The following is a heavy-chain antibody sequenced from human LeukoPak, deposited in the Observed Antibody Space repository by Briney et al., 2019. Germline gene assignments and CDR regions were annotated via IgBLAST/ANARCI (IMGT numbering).Heavy chain of an antibody. V-gene: IGHV3-13*01. J-gene: IGHJ4*02. Sequence: SGGSLRLSCAASGFTFSSYDMHWVRQVTGKSLEWVSAIGTTGDTYYADSVKGRFTISRDNSKNTLYLQMNSLRAEDTAVYYCARDDSSREGGFDYWGQGTLVTVSS. D-gene: IGHD6-13*01. CDR2: IGTTGDT. CDR3: ARDDSSREGGFDY. CDR1: GFTFSSYD.